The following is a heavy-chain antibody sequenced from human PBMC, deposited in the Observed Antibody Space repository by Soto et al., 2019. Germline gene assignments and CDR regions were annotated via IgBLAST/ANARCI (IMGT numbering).Heavy chain of an antibody. D-gene: IGHD3-22*01. CDR2: MWSDGSNK. CDR1: GFTFSSYG. Sequence: QVQVEESGGGVVQAGRSLRLSCAASGFTFSSYGMHWVRQAPGKGLEWVAVMWSDGSNKYYADSVKGRFTISRDNSKNTLYLQMNSLRAEDTAVYYSARDGDSSGHYSQFDYWGQGTLVTVPS. CDR3: ARDGDSSGHYSQFDY. V-gene: IGHV3-33*01. J-gene: IGHJ4*02.